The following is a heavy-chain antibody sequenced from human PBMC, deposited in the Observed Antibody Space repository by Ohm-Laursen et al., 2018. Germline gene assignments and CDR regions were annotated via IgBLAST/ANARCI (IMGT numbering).Heavy chain of an antibody. CDR3: ADDSPY. CDR2: ISAHNGNT. D-gene: IGHD3-22*01. J-gene: IGHJ4*02. Sequence: ASVKVSCNASGYTFTSYGISWVRQTPGQGLEWLGWISAHNGNTKNAQKVQGRVSMTTDKSTSTAYMELSSLRSEDTAVYYCADDSPYWGQGTLVTVSS. V-gene: IGHV1-18*01. CDR1: GYTFTSYG.